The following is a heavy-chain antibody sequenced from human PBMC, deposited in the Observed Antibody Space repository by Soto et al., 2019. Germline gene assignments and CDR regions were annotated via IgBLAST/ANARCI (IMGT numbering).Heavy chain of an antibody. V-gene: IGHV3-23*01. D-gene: IGHD3-16*01. Sequence: PGGSLRLSCAASGFTFSSYAMSWVRQAPGKGLEWVSAISGSGGSTYYADSVKGRFTISRDNSKNTLYLQMNSLRAEDTAVYYCARAVWTYYYYYYMDVRGKGTTVTVSS. CDR3: ARAVWTYYYYYYMDV. CDR1: GFTFSSYA. J-gene: IGHJ6*03. CDR2: ISGSGGST.